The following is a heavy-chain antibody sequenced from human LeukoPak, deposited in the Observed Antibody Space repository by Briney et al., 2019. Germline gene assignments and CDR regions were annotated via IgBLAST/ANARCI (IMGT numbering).Heavy chain of an antibody. J-gene: IGHJ5*02. D-gene: IGHD5-18*01. CDR2: IDPHSGGT. CDR1: EYTFTDYY. Sequence: ASVKVSCKASEYTFTDYYVHWVRQAPGQGLEWMGWIDPHSGGTDYAQKFQGRVTMTRDTSTSTVYMELSSLRSEDTAVYYCARDLGGYSRTNWFDPWGQGTLVTVSS. V-gene: IGHV1-2*02. CDR3: ARDLGGYSRTNWFDP.